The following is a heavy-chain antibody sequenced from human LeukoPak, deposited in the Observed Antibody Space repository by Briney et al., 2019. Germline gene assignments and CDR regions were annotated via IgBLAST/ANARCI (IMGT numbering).Heavy chain of an antibody. Sequence: GGSLRLSCAASGFTFSSYAMNWVRQAPGKGLEWVSAITGSGGSTYYADSVKGRFTISRDNSKNTLYLQMNSLRAEDTAVYFCARTVQLERPVPLRNYYYMDVWGKGTTVTISS. CDR2: ITGSGGST. V-gene: IGHV3-23*01. CDR3: ARTVQLERPVPLRNYYYMDV. D-gene: IGHD1-1*01. CDR1: GFTFSSYA. J-gene: IGHJ6*03.